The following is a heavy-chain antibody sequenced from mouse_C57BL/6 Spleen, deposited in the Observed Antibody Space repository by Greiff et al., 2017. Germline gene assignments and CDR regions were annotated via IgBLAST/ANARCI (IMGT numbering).Heavy chain of an antibody. CDR2: IRNKANNHAT. CDR3: TSHLDGYYGVLDY. D-gene: IGHD2-3*01. Sequence: EVKVEESGGGLVQPGGSMKLSCAASGFTFSDAWMDWVRQSPEQGLEWVAEIRNKANNHATSYAESVKGRFTISRDDSKSSVYLQMNSLRAEDTGIYYCTSHLDGYYGVLDYWGQGTTLTVSS. J-gene: IGHJ2*01. V-gene: IGHV6-6*01. CDR1: GFTFSDAW.